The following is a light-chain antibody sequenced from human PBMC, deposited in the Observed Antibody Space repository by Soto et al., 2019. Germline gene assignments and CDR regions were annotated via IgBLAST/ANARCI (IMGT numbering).Light chain of an antibody. CDR3: QQYGSSLLLT. V-gene: IGKV3-20*01. CDR2: GAS. CDR1: QSVSSSY. J-gene: IGKJ4*01. Sequence: EIVLTPSPGTLSLSPGERATLSCRASQSVSSSYLAWYQQKPGQAPRLLIYGASSRATGIPDRFSGSGSGTDFTLTISRLEPEDFAVYYCQQYGSSLLLTFGGGTKVDIK.